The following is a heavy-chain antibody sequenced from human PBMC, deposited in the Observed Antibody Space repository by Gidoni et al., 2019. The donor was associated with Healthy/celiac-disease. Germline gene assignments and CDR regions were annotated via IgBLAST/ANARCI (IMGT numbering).Heavy chain of an antibody. Sequence: QVQLQQWGAGLLKPSETLSLTCAVYGGSFSGYYWSWSRQPPGKGLEWIGEINHSGSTNYNPSLTRRVTISVDTSKNPFSLKLSSVPAADTAVYYCAGRKWYAARPVRWFDPWGQGTLVTVSS. D-gene: IGHD6-6*01. CDR3: AGRKWYAARPVRWFDP. V-gene: IGHV4-34*01. CDR2: INHSGST. CDR1: GGSFSGYY. J-gene: IGHJ5*02.